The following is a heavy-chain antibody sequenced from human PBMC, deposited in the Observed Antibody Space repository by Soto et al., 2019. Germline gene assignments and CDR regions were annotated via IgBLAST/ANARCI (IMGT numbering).Heavy chain of an antibody. CDR1: GGSFSGYY. CDR3: ARGSRARRFDP. Sequence: TSETLSLTCAVYGGSFSGYYWSWIRQPPGKGLEWIGEINHSGSTNYNPSLKSRVTISVDTSKNQFSLKLSSVTAADTAVYYCARGSRARRFDPWGQGTLVTVSS. V-gene: IGHV4-34*01. CDR2: INHSGST. J-gene: IGHJ5*02. D-gene: IGHD5-12*01.